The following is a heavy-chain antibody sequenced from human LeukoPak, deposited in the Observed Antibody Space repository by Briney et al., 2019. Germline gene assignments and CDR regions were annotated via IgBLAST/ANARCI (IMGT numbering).Heavy chain of an antibody. V-gene: IGHV3-48*01. CDR1: GFIFSDYN. CDR3: ANPAAAAQGNYMDV. J-gene: IGHJ6*03. Sequence: GGSQRLSCAASGFIFSDYNMNWVRQAPGKGLEWVSHISSSSSTIYYADSVKGRFTISRDNSKNTLYLQMNSLRAEDTAVYYCANPAAAAQGNYMDVWGKGTTVTVSS. CDR2: ISSSSSTI. D-gene: IGHD6-13*01.